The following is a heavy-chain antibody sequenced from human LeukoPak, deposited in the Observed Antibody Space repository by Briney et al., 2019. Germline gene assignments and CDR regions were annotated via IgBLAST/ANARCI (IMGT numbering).Heavy chain of an antibody. CDR3: ARTRFWTGYYPQAYFYGMDV. CDR1: GFTFSSYS. V-gene: IGHV3-21*01. Sequence: PGGSLRLSCAASGFTFSSYSMNWVRQAPGKGLEWVSSISRSSSHMYYADYADSVKGRFTISRDNSKKTLYLEMNSLRADDTAVYFCARTRFWTGYYPQAYFYGMDVWGQGTTVTVSS. D-gene: IGHD3/OR15-3a*01. J-gene: IGHJ6*02. CDR2: ISRSSSHMYYA.